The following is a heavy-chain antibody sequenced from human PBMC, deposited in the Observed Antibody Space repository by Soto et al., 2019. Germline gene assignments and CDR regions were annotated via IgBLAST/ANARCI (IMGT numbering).Heavy chain of an antibody. Sequence: QVPLVQSGAEVKKPGASVKVSCKASGYIFNRYVMPWVRQAPGQRPEWMGWIDAGNGKTKYSEKFQGRVTITRDTSASTAYMELTTLRSEDTAVYYCARGRGWYDYWGQGTQVIVSS. J-gene: IGHJ4*02. CDR2: IDAGNGKT. D-gene: IGHD6-19*01. CDR3: ARGRGWYDY. V-gene: IGHV1-3*01. CDR1: GYIFNRYV.